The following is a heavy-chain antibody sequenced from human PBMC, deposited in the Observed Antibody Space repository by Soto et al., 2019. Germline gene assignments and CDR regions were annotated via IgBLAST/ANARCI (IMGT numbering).Heavy chain of an antibody. Sequence: ASVKVSCKASGGTFSSYAISWVRQAPGQGLEWMGGIIPIFGTANYAQKFQGRVTITADESTSTAYMELSGLRSEDTAVYYCARALGRDGYNYYFDYWGQGTLVTVSS. V-gene: IGHV1-69*13. D-gene: IGHD5-12*01. J-gene: IGHJ4*02. CDR3: ARALGRDGYNYYFDY. CDR1: GGTFSSYA. CDR2: IIPIFGTA.